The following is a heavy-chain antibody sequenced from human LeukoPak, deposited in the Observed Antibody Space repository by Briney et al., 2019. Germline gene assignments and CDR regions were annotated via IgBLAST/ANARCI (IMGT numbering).Heavy chain of an antibody. CDR1: GYTFTGYY. CDR3: ARAARNYYDSSGYYYPSAFGI. D-gene: IGHD3-22*01. Sequence: GASVTVSCTASGYTFTGYYMHWVRQAPGQGLEWMGWINPISGGTNYAQKFQGRVTMTRDTSISTAYMELSRLSSDDTAVYYCARAARNYYDSSGYYYPSAFGIWGQGTMVTVSS. CDR2: INPISGGT. V-gene: IGHV1-2*02. J-gene: IGHJ3*02.